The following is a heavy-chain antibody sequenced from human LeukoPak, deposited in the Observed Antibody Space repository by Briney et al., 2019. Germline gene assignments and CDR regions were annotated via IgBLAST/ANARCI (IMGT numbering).Heavy chain of an antibody. D-gene: IGHD3-16*01. CDR1: GFTFSDAR. Sequence: GGSLRLSCAASGFTFSDARMSWVRQAPGKGPEWVGRIRIKSDGGTTDYAAPVKGRFTISRDDSKSMLYLQMNSLTTEDTAVYYCVTDKVESIRSYRFDPWGQGTLVTVSS. J-gene: IGHJ5*02. CDR3: VTDKVESIRSYRFDP. V-gene: IGHV3-15*01. CDR2: IRIKSDGGTT.